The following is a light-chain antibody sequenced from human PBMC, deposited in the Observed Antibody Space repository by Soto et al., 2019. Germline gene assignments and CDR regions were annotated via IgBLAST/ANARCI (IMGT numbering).Light chain of an antibody. CDR2: DNN. CDR1: NSNIANNY. J-gene: IGLJ2*01. Sequence: QSVLTQPPSVSAAPGQKVTISCSGSNSNIANNYVSWYQHLPGTAPKLLIYDNNKRPSGIPDRFSGSKSGTSATLGITGLQTGDKANYYCGTWDSSLSAGVFGGGTKLTVL. V-gene: IGLV1-51*01. CDR3: GTWDSSLSAGV.